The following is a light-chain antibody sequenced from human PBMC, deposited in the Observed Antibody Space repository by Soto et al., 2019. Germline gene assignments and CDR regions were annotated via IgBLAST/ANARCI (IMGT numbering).Light chain of an antibody. CDR1: QDISNY. CDR3: QHIYSPPHT. CDR2: AAS. Sequence: ITLTQSPSSLSASLLDRVTITCQASQDISNYLNWYQQKPGKAPKLLIYAASNLETGVPSRFSGSGSGTEFTLTISSLQPEDSATYYCQHIYSPPHTFGQGTRLEIK. J-gene: IGKJ5*01. V-gene: IGKV1-39*01.